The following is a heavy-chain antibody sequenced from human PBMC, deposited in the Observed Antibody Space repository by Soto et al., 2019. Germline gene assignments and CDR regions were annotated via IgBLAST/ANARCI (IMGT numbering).Heavy chain of an antibody. Sequence: PSETLSLTCTVSGGSISSYYWSWIRQPQGKGLEWIGYIYYSGSTNYNPSLKSRVTISVDTSKNQFSLKLSSVTAADTAVYYCARYSSNWFQTEGMDVWGQGTTVTVSS. CDR2: IYYSGST. D-gene: IGHD6-13*01. J-gene: IGHJ6*02. CDR1: GGSISSYY. CDR3: ARYSSNWFQTEGMDV. V-gene: IGHV4-59*01.